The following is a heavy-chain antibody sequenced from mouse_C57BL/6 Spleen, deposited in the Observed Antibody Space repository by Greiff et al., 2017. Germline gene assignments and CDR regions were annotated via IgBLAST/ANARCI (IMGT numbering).Heavy chain of an antibody. CDR3: ARNYYGSSHYYAMEG. CDR1: GFNIKNTY. J-gene: IGHJ4*01. Sequence: VQLQQSVAELVRPGASVKLSCTASGFNIKNTYMHWVKQRPEQGLEWIGRLDPANGNTKYAPKFQGKATVTADTSSNTAYLQLSSLTSEDAAFYYCARNYYGSSHYYAMEGWGQGTSVTVAS. CDR2: LDPANGNT. V-gene: IGHV14-3*01. D-gene: IGHD1-1*01.